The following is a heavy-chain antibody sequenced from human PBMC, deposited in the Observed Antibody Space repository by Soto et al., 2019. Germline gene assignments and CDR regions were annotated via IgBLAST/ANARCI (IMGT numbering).Heavy chain of an antibody. Sequence: QVQLVQSGAEVKKPGSSVNVSCKTSGGTFGNSAVTWVRQAPGQGLEWLGGIVPMFGTANYAQKFQGRVTTPADESPTTAYMDLNSLKTADTAVYYCARAGDPQSAFWSGPLGGGRFDPWGQGTLVTVSS. CDR3: ARAGDPQSAFWSGPLGGGRFDP. CDR2: IVPMFGTA. J-gene: IGHJ5*02. V-gene: IGHV1-69*12. CDR1: GGTFGNSA. D-gene: IGHD3-3*01.